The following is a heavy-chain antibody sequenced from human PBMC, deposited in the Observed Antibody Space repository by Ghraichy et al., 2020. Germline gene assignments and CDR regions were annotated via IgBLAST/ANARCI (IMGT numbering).Heavy chain of an antibody. CDR2: INHSGST. CDR1: GGSFSGYY. Sequence: SETLSLTCAVYGGSFSGYYWSWIRQPPGKGLEWIGEINHSGSTNYNPSLKSRVTISVDTSKNQFSLKLSSVTAADTAVYYCARGLGYCSGGSCYRYGDYGKYYFDYWGQGTLVTVSS. CDR3: ARGLGYCSGGSCYRYGDYGKYYFDY. V-gene: IGHV4-34*01. D-gene: IGHD2-15*01. J-gene: IGHJ4*02.